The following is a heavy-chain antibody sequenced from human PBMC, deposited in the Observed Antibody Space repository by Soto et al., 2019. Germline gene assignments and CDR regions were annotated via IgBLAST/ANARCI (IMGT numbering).Heavy chain of an antibody. Sequence: QVQLVESGGGVVQPGKSLRLSCEASGFTFSIYAMHWVRQAPGKGLEWVAVICYDGSKTFYADSAKGRFTVSRDSSKNTLYLQMNSLRADDTAIYYCAKGGGGGYYDSNGYSVDRWGQGTLVTVSS. D-gene: IGHD3-22*01. J-gene: IGHJ5*02. CDR1: GFTFSIYA. CDR3: AKGGGGGYYDSNGYSVDR. V-gene: IGHV3-30*18. CDR2: ICYDGSKT.